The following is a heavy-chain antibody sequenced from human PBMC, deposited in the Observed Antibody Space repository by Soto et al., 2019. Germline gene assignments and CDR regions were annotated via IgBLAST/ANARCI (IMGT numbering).Heavy chain of an antibody. V-gene: IGHV4-31*03. J-gene: IGHJ4*02. Sequence: HVQLQESGPGLVKPSQTLSLTCTVSGCSINCGGYCWRWIRQHPGKGLEWIGCISYGGSTSYNASLKSRFTISVDTSKNQFTLKLISVTAAATAVYYCSRGILVWGQGTLITVSS. CDR3: SRGILV. CDR2: ISYGGST. D-gene: IGHD5-18*01. CDR1: GCSINCGGYC.